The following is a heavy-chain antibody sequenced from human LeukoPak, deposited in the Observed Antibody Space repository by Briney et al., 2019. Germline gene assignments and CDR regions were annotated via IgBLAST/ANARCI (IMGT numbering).Heavy chain of an antibody. V-gene: IGHV1-8*01. CDR1: GYTFTSYD. CDR3: ARFRGNIAAAGDY. CDR2: MNPNSGNT. J-gene: IGHJ4*02. D-gene: IGHD6-13*01. Sequence: ASVKVSCKASGYTFTSYDINWVRQATGQGLEWMGWMNPNSGNTGYAQKFQGRVTMTRNTSISTAYMGLSSLRSEDTAVYYCARFRGNIAAAGDYWGQGTLVTVSS.